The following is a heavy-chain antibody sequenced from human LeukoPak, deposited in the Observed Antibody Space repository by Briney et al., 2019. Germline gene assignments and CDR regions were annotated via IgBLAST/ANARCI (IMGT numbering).Heavy chain of an antibody. Sequence: PSETLSLTCTVSGGSISSSSYYWGWIRQPPGKGLEWIGSIYYSGSTYYNPSLKSRVTISVDTSKNQFSLKLSSVTAADTAVYYCARVSAGSTSCVDYWGQGTLVTVSS. V-gene: IGHV4-39*07. J-gene: IGHJ4*02. CDR2: IYYSGST. D-gene: IGHD2-2*01. CDR3: ARVSAGSTSCVDY. CDR1: GGSISSSSYY.